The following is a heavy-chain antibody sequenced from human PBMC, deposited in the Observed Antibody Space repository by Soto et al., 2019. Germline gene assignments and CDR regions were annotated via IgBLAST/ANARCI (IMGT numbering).Heavy chain of an antibody. V-gene: IGHV1-69*06. D-gene: IGHD5-18*01. CDR1: GGTFSSYA. CDR3: ARGGYSYGYSRFDP. J-gene: IGHJ5*02. CDR2: IIPIFGTA. Sequence: SVKVSCKASGGTFSSYAISWVRQAPGQGLEWMGGIIPIFGTANYAQKFQGRVTITADKSTSTAYMELSSLRSEDTAVYYCARGGYSYGYSRFDPWGQGTLVTVSS.